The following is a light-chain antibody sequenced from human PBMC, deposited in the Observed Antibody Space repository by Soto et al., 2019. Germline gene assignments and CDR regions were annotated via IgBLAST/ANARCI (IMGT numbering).Light chain of an antibody. CDR1: VLAKKY. V-gene: IGLV3-27*01. Sequence: SYELTQPSSVSVSPGQTARITCSGDVLAKKYARWFQQKPGQAPVLVIYKDSERPSGIPERFSGSSSGTTVTLTISGAQVEDEAVYYCYSAADNSWVFGGGTKLTVL. CDR2: KDS. CDR3: YSAADNSWV. J-gene: IGLJ3*02.